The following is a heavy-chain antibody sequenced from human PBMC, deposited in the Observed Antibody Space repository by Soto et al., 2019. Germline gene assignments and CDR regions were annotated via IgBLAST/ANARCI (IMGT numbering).Heavy chain of an antibody. D-gene: IGHD3-10*01. V-gene: IGHV4-34*01. J-gene: IGHJ6*03. CDR1: GGSFSGYY. Sequence: PSETLSLTCAVYGGSFSGYYWSWIRQPPGKGLEWTGEINHSGSTNYNPSLKSRVTISVDTSKNQFSLKLSSVTAADTAVYYCAREARYYYGSGTYPSPIHYYYYMDVWGKGTTVTVSS. CDR2: INHSGST. CDR3: AREARYYYGSGTYPSPIHYYYYMDV.